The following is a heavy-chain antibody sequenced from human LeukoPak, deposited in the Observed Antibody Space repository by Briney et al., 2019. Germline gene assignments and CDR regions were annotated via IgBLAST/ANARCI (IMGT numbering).Heavy chain of an antibody. Sequence: GGSLRLSCVASGFTFSSYWMSWVRQAPGKGLEWVANIKQDGSEKNYVDSVKGRFTISRDNAKNLLYLQMNSLRAEDTAVYYCARGGGEFDPLGQGTLVTVSS. J-gene: IGHJ5*02. D-gene: IGHD6-25*01. CDR3: ARGGGEFDP. CDR1: GFTFSSYW. V-gene: IGHV3-7*01. CDR2: IKQDGSEK.